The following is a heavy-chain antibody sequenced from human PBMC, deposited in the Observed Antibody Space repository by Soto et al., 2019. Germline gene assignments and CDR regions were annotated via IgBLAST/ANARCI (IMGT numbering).Heavy chain of an antibody. CDR1: GYSFTGYY. V-gene: IGHV1-2*04. CDR2: INSNSGDT. D-gene: IGHD3-10*01. CDR3: AREHYGSGKVLDF. J-gene: IGHJ4*02. Sequence: GASVKVSCKTSGYSFTGYYIHWVRQAPGQGLEWMGWINSNSGDTNYAQKFQGWVTTTRDTSISTAYMEVSRLRSDDSAVYYCAREHYGSGKVLDFWGQGTLVTVSS.